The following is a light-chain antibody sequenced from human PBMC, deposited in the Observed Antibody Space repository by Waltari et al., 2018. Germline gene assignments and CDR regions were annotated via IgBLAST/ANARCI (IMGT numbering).Light chain of an antibody. Sequence: DIHMTQSPSSLAASVGDRVTITCRASQSISIYLNWYQQKPGKAPNLLIYAASSLQSGVPSRFSGSGSGTDFTLTVSSLKPEDFATYYCQQSYSSPRTFGQGTKVEIK. CDR1: QSISIY. CDR2: AAS. V-gene: IGKV1-39*01. J-gene: IGKJ1*01. CDR3: QQSYSSPRT.